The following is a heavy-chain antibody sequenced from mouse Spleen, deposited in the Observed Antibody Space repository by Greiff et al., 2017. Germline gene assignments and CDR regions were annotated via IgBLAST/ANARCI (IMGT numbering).Heavy chain of an antibody. J-gene: IGHJ2*01. Sequence: EVKLVESEGGLVQPGSSMKLSCTASGFTFSDYYMAWVRQVPEKGLEWVANINYDGSSTYYLDSLKSRFIISRDNAKNILYLQMSSLKSEDTATYYCAREDSYYSYFDYWGQGTTLTVSS. D-gene: IGHD2-12*01. CDR3: AREDSYYSYFDY. CDR2: INYDGSST. CDR1: GFTFSDYY. V-gene: IGHV5-16*01.